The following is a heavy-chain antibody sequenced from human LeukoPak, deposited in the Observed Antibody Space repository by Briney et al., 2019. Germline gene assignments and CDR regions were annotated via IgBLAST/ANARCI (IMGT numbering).Heavy chain of an antibody. CDR2: IYYSGST. CDR3: ASHSVRGSGSYYSAIDY. J-gene: IGHJ4*02. V-gene: IGHV4-59*01. CDR1: GGSISSYY. Sequence: SETLSLTCTVSGGSISSYYWSWLRQPPGKGLEWIGYIYYSGSTNYNPSLKSRVTISVDTSKNQFSLKLSSVTAADTAVYYCASHSVRGSGSYYSAIDYWGQGTLVTVSS. D-gene: IGHD3-10*01.